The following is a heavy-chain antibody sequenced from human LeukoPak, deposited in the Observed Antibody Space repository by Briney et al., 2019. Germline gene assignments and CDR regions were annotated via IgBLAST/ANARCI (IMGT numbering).Heavy chain of an antibody. D-gene: IGHD6-13*01. CDR2: IYMSGST. V-gene: IGHV4-61*02. Sequence: SETLSLTCTVSVGSISSGNYYYSWIGQSAGKGMEWIGSIYMSGSTRYNPSLMSRVAMSVDTSKNQFSLKISSATAADTAVYYCARDWGIAAATPYYLDHWGQGILVTVSS. CDR3: ARDWGIAAATPYYLDH. J-gene: IGHJ4*02. CDR1: VGSISSGNYY.